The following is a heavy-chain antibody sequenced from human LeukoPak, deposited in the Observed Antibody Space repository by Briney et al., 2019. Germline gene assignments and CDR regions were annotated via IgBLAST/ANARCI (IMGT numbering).Heavy chain of an antibody. V-gene: IGHV1-2*02. J-gene: IGHJ4*02. CDR1: GYTFTDYN. CDR2: INPNSGGT. Sequence: ASVKVSCKASGYTFTDYNIHWVRQAPGQGLEWMGWINPNSGGTNYAQRFQGMVTMTSDTYISTAYMDLGSLKSDDTATYFCSVWFGEFAHWGQGTLVTVSS. CDR3: SVWFGEFAH. D-gene: IGHD3-10*01.